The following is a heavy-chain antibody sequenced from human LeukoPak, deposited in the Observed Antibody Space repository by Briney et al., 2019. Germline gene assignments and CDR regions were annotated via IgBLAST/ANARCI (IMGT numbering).Heavy chain of an antibody. D-gene: IGHD3-3*01. CDR1: GGSISSYY. Sequence: SETLSLTCTVSGGSISSYYWSWIRQPPGKGLEWIGYIYYSGSTNYNPSLKSRVTISVDTSKSQFSLKLSSVTAADTAVYYCAREGPSRQYYDFWSGYYHYYFDYWGQGTLVTVSS. V-gene: IGHV4-59*12. J-gene: IGHJ4*02. CDR2: IYYSGST. CDR3: AREGPSRQYYDFWSGYYHYYFDY.